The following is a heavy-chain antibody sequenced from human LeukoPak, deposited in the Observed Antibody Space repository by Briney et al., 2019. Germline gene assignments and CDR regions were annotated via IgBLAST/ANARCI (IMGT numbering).Heavy chain of an antibody. V-gene: IGHV1-69*13. Sequence: GASVKVSYKASGGNFKHYGYHGVRQAPGQGLEWLGGVIPIFGMTENSQRFQGKVTITADVSTTTAYVEISDLRSDDTAVYYCATRYRSYFDNWGQGTLVTVSS. CDR3: ATRYRSYFDN. CDR2: VIPIFGMT. CDR1: GGNFKHYG. J-gene: IGHJ4*02. D-gene: IGHD6-19*01.